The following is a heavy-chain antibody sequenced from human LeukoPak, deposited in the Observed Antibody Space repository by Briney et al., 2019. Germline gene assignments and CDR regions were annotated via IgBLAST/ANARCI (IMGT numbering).Heavy chain of an antibody. Sequence: ASVKVSCKASGYTFTSYYMHWVRQAPGQGLEWMGWIYPNNGGTNYAQKFQGRVIMTRDTSISTAYMDLSRLRSDDTAVYYCAREVRPYRSNGICYNLPYFQHWGQGTLVTVSS. CDR3: AREVRPYRSNGICYNLPYFQH. J-gene: IGHJ1*01. D-gene: IGHD2-8*01. CDR2: IYPNNGGT. V-gene: IGHV1-2*02. CDR1: GYTFTSYY.